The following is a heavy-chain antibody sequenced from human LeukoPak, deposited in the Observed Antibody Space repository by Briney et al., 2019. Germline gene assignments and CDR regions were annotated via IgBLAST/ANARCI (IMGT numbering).Heavy chain of an antibody. V-gene: IGHV4-61*01. Sequence: PSETLSLTCTVSGGSVSSGLYYWSWIRQPPGKGLEWIGYIYYSGSTNYNPSLKSRVTISVDTSKNQFSLKLSSVTAADTAVYYCARHMFYYDSSGYYTPGYFDYWGQGTPVTVSS. J-gene: IGHJ4*02. CDR1: GGSVSSGLYY. D-gene: IGHD3-22*01. CDR3: ARHMFYYDSSGYYTPGYFDY. CDR2: IYYSGST.